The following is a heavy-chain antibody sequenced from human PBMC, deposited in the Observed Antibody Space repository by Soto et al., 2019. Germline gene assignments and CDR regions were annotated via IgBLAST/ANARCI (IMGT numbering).Heavy chain of an antibody. CDR2: INHSGST. CDR3: AIEPIDGYYVFWSGYYKGFRWFDP. CDR1: GGSFSGYY. D-gene: IGHD3-3*01. V-gene: IGHV4-34*01. Sequence: QVQLQQWGAGLLKPSETLSLTCAVYGGSFSGYYWSWIRQPPGKGLEWIGEINHSGSTNYNPSLKGRDTISVDTSNIQFSLKLSSVTAAYTAVYYCAIEPIDGYYVFWSGYYKGFRWFDPWGQGTLVTVSS. J-gene: IGHJ5*02.